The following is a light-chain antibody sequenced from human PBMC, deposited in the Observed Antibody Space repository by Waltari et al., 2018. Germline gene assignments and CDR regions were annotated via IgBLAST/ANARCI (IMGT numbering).Light chain of an antibody. V-gene: IGKV1-5*03. J-gene: IGKJ2*01. CDR2: KAS. CDR3: QQYNSYSEYT. CDR1: QIISSW. Sequence: DIQMTQSXSTLSESVGXXVTXXCRASQIISSWLAWYQKKPVKAPKLLIYKASSLESGVPSRFSGSGSGTEFTLTISSLQPDDFATYYCQQYNSYSEYTFGQGTKLEIK.